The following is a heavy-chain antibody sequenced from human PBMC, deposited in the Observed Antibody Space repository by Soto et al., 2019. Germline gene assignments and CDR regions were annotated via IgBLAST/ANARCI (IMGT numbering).Heavy chain of an antibody. Sequence: PSEILSLTCTVSGGSISDFYWSWSRQPPGKGLEWIGYIYYSGSTNYNPSLKSRVTISVDTSKNQFSLNLRSMSPADTAVYYCARVGGLAARTFDYWGPGTLVTVSS. V-gene: IGHV4-59*01. CDR2: IYYSGST. CDR3: ARVGGLAARTFDY. J-gene: IGHJ4*02. D-gene: IGHD6-6*01. CDR1: GGSISDFY.